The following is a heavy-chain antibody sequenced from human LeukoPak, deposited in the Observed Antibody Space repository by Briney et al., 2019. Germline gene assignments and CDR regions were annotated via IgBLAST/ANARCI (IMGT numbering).Heavy chain of an antibody. CDR3: AKDISSSILTTFIDY. V-gene: IGHV3-9*01. J-gene: IGHJ4*02. CDR2: ISWNSGSI. D-gene: IGHD2/OR15-2a*01. Sequence: GRSLRLSCATSGFTFDDYAMHWVRQAPGKGLEWVSGISWNSGSIAYVDSMKGRFTISRDNAKNSLYLQMNSLRPEDTALYYCAKDISSSILTTFIDYWGQGTLVTVSS. CDR1: GFTFDDYA.